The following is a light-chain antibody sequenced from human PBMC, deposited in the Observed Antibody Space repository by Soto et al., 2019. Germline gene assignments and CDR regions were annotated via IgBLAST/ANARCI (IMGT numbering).Light chain of an antibody. CDR3: QQTHTFPLT. V-gene: IGKV1-12*01. CDR2: ATS. Sequence: DIQMTQSPSSVSASVGDRVTITCRASQGVSSWLAWYQQKPGKAPNLLIYATSNLQSGVPSRFSGSGSGTDFTLTISNLHPEDFATYYCQQTHTFPLTFGPGTKVDIK. CDR1: QGVSSW. J-gene: IGKJ3*01.